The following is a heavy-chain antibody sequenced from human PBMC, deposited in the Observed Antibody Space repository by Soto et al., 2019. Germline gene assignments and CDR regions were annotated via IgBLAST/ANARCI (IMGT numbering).Heavy chain of an antibody. D-gene: IGHD2-15*01. J-gene: IGHJ6*02. CDR3: ARDEGYGGNQGSYYYYGMDV. CDR1: GGTFSSYA. V-gene: IGHV1-69*01. Sequence: QVQLVQSGAEVKKPGSSVKVSCKASGGTFSSYAISWVRQAPGQGLEWMGGIIPIFGTANYAQKFQGRVTITADESTSTAYMELSSLRSEDTAVYYCARDEGYGGNQGSYYYYGMDVWGQGTTVTVSS. CDR2: IIPIFGTA.